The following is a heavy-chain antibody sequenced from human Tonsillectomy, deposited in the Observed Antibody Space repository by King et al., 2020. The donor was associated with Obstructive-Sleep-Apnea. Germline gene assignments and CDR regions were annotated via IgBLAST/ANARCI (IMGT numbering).Heavy chain of an antibody. CDR2: IYYSGST. J-gene: IGHJ5*02. CDR3: ARDRRAVDDSSGYYLGGFDP. Sequence: LQLQESGPGLVKPSETLSLTCTVSGGSISSSSYYWGWIRQPPGKGLEWIGSIYYSGSTYYNPSLKSRVTISVDTSKNQFSLKLSSVTAADTAVYYCARDRRAVDDSSGYYLGGFDPWGQGTLVTVSS. D-gene: IGHD3-22*01. CDR1: GGSISSSSYY. V-gene: IGHV4-39*07.